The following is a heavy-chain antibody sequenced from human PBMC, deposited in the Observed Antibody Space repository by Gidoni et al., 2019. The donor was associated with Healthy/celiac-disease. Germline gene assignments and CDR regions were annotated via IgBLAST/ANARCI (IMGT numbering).Heavy chain of an antibody. CDR1: GSIFSTAW. J-gene: IGHJ4*02. CDR3: TTDTRYYYDSSGYS. Sequence: EVQLVEPGGGLVKPGGSLRPSCVASGSIFSTAWMSWVRKAPGKGLGWVGRIKSKTDGGTTDYAAPVKGRFTISRDDSKSTLYLQMNSLKTEDTAVYYCTTDTRYYYDSSGYSWGQGTLVTVSS. CDR2: IKSKTDGGTT. D-gene: IGHD3-22*01. V-gene: IGHV3-15*01.